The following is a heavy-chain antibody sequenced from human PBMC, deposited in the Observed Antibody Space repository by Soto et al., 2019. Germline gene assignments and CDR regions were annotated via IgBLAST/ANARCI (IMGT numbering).Heavy chain of an antibody. CDR3: AHGEGGSYDYSLGY. CDR2: ISYDGSNQ. V-gene: IGHV3-30*03. J-gene: IGHJ4*02. Sequence: QVHLVESGGGVVQPGRSLRLSCAASGFSFTTYGMHCVRQAPGKGLEWVAVISYDGSNQQYTDSVKGRFTISRDDSKNTLYLQMNSLRAEDTAVYYCAHGEGGSYDYSLGYWGQGAQFTVSS. CDR1: GFSFTTYG. D-gene: IGHD3-3*01.